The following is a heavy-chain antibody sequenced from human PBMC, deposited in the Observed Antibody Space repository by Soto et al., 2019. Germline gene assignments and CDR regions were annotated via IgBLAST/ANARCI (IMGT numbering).Heavy chain of an antibody. V-gene: IGHV3-21*01. D-gene: IGHD1-20*01. CDR3: ARGSYNWNLKGYFDY. CDR2: ITSRSSYI. CDR1: GFTFSGYT. J-gene: IGHJ4*02. Sequence: EVQLVESGGGLVKPGGSLRLSCAASGFTFSGYTMNWVRQAPGKGLEWVSSITSRSSYIYYADSLKGRFTISRDNAKNSLYLQMHSLRDEDTAVYYCARGSYNWNLKGYFDYWRQGTLVTVSS.